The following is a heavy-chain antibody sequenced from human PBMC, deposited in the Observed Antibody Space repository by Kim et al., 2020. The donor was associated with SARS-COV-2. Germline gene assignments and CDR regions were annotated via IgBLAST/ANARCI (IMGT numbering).Heavy chain of an antibody. V-gene: IGHV3-23*01. Sequence: GGSLRLSCAASRFTFSSYAMSWVRQAPGKGLEWVSAISGSGGSTYYADSVKGRFTISRDNSKNTLYLQMNSLRAEDTAVYYCASRQWDPVKYYYYGMDVWGQGTTVTVSS. CDR2: ISGSGGST. D-gene: IGHD1-26*01. CDR1: RFTFSSYA. J-gene: IGHJ6*02. CDR3: ASRQWDPVKYYYYGMDV.